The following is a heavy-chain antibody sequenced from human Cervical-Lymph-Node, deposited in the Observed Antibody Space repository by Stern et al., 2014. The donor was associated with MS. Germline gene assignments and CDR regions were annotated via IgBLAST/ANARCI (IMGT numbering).Heavy chain of an antibody. CDR3: ARDLND. Sequence: QLVQSGPEVKKPGSSLKVSCRASGGTFSNAAINWVRQAPGQGLEWMGGIIPIFVRANDAQKFQGRVTIIADKSTNTTYMELSSLTYEDTAVYFCARDLNDWGQGTLVTVSS. CDR2: IIPIFVRA. CDR1: GGTFSNAA. V-gene: IGHV1-69*06. J-gene: IGHJ4*02.